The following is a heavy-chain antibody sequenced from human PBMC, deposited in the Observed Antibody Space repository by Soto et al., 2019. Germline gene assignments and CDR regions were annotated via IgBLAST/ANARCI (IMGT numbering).Heavy chain of an antibody. V-gene: IGHV3-23*01. J-gene: IGHJ4*02. CDR2: ISGSGGST. CDR3: AKSLPSLEFDY. Sequence: EVQLLESGGGLVQPGGSLRLSCAASGFTFSSYAMRWVRHAPGKGLEWVSAISGSGGSTYYADSVKGRFTISRDNSKNKLSLQMNSLRAEDMAVYDCAKSLPSLEFDYWGQGTLVTFSS. CDR1: GFTFSSYA.